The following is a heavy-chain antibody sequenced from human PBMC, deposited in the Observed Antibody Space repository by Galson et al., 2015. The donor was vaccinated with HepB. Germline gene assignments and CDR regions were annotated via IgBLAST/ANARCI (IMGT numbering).Heavy chain of an antibody. Sequence: SLRLSCAAPGFTFSNYGLHWVRQAPGKGLEWVAIISYDGTDKKYADSVKGRFTISRDNAKNSLYLQMNSLRVEDTAIYYCVRIILSGGYWYFDYWGQGILVTVSS. CDR2: ISYDGTDK. D-gene: IGHD6-25*01. V-gene: IGHV3-30*03. J-gene: IGHJ4*02. CDR1: GFTFSNYG. CDR3: VRIILSGGYWYFDY.